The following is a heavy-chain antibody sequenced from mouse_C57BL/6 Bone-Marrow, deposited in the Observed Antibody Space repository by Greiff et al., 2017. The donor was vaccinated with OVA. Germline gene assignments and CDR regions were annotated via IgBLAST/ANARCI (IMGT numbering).Heavy chain of an antibody. CDR3: ARSGSYGSSSPYYDC. J-gene: IGHJ2*01. V-gene: IGHV1-76*01. D-gene: IGHD1-1*01. Sequence: QVQLQQSGAELVRPGASVKLSCKAPGYTFTDYYINWVKQRPGQGLEWIARIYPGSGNTYYNEKFKGKATLTAEKSSSTAYMQLSSLTSKDAAVYVCARSGSYGSSSPYYDCWGQGTTLTVSS. CDR1: GYTFTDYY. CDR2: IYPGSGNT.